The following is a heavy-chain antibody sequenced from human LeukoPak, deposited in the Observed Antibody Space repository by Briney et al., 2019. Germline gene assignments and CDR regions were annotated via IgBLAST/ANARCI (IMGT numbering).Heavy chain of an antibody. V-gene: IGHV3-23*01. D-gene: IGHD3-3*01. CDR3: AKLKGVDYDFWSGLIGY. CDR2: ISGSGDST. CDR1: GFTFRSYA. Sequence: GGSLRLSRAASGFTFRSYAMSWVRQAPGKGLEWVSGISGSGDSTYYADSVKGRFTISRDNSKNTLYLQMNSLRVEDTAVYYCAKLKGVDYDFWSGLIGYWGQGTLVTVSS. J-gene: IGHJ4*02.